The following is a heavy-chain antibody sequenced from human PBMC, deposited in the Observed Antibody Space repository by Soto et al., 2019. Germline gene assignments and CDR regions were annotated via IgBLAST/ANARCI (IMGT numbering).Heavy chain of an antibody. CDR3: AHYGVNWSGGNCYIDS. CDR2: IRWNGDDM. CDR1: GFTFQHSA. D-gene: IGHD2-15*01. Sequence: EVQLVESGGGLVQPGRSLRLSCAASGFTFQHSAMHWVRRSPGKGLEWVSGIRWNGDDMGYADSVRGRFTISRDNAKNDPYLQMISLIAEHTAFYYCAHYGVNWSGGNCYIDSWGQGTLVTVSS. V-gene: IGHV3-9*01. J-gene: IGHJ4*02.